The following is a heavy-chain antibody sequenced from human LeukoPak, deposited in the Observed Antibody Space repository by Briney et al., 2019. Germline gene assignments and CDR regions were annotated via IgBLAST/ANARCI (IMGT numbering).Heavy chain of an antibody. CDR1: GFIISNYG. V-gene: IGHV3-23*01. CDR3: AKTNGYYDY. Sequence: PGGSLRLSCAASGFIISNYGMSWVRQAPGKGLEWVSGISGNGDNTYYADSVKGRSTISRDNSKNTLYLQMDSLRAEDTAVYHCAKTNGYYDYWGRGTLVTVSS. J-gene: IGHJ4*02. CDR2: ISGNGDNT. D-gene: IGHD3-22*01.